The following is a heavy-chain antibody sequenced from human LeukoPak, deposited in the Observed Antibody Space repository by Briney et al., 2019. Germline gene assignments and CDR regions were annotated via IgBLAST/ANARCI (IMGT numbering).Heavy chain of an antibody. CDR1: GFTFSSYS. V-gene: IGHV3-48*01. CDR3: ARVRGTYYFDY. D-gene: IGHD1-26*01. J-gene: IGHJ4*02. CDR2: ISTTSSTI. Sequence: GGSLRLSCAASGFTFSSYSMNWVRRAPGRGLEWVSYISTTSSTIYYADSVKGRFTISRDNAKNSLYLQMNSLRAEDTAVYYCARVRGTYYFDYWGQGTLVTVSS.